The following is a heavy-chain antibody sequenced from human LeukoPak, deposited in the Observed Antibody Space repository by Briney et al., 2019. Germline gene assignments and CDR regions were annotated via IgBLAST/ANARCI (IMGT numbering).Heavy chain of an antibody. CDR3: ARDGEIAAAGMFY. CDR2: IWYDGSNK. Sequence: PGGSLRLSCAASGFTFSSYGMHWVRQAPGKGLEWVAVIWYDGSNKYYADSVKGRLTISRDNSKNTLYLQMNSLRAEDTAVYYCARDGEIAAAGMFYWGQGTLVTVSS. CDR1: GFTFSSYG. D-gene: IGHD6-13*01. J-gene: IGHJ4*02. V-gene: IGHV3-33*01.